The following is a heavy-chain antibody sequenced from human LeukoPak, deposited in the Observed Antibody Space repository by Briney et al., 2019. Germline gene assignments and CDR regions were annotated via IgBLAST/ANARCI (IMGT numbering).Heavy chain of an antibody. D-gene: IGHD1-26*01. CDR2: INPNSGGT. J-gene: IGHJ6*02. Sequence: GASVKVSCKASGYTFTGYYMHWVRQAPGQGLEWMGWINPNSGGTNYAQEFQGRVTMTRDTSISTAYMELSRLRSDDTAVYYCARGIVGDLYYYYGMDVWGQGTTVTVSS. CDR1: GYTFTGYY. V-gene: IGHV1-2*02. CDR3: ARGIVGDLYYYYGMDV.